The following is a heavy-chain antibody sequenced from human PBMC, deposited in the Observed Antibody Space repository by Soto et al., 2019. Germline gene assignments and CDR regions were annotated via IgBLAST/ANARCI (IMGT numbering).Heavy chain of an antibody. J-gene: IGHJ4*02. CDR2: IIPIFGTA. CDR1: GGTFSSYA. Sequence: LVRVSCKASGGTFSSYAISWVRQAPGQGLEWMGGIIPIFGTANYAQKFQGRVTITADESTSTAYMELSSLRSEDTAVYYCARRRGYSYGLYYFDYWGQGTLVTVSS. CDR3: ARRRGYSYGLYYFDY. V-gene: IGHV1-69*13. D-gene: IGHD5-18*01.